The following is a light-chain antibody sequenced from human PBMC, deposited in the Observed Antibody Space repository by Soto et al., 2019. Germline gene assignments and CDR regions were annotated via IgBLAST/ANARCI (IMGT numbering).Light chain of an antibody. V-gene: IGKV3-11*01. CDR1: QTVSSS. Sequence: IVLTQSPATLSLSPGERATLSCRASQTVSSSLAWYQQKPGQAPRLLIYEVSNRDTGIPARFSGSGSGADFTLTISSLEPGDFALYYCQQHINWPLTFGGGTKV. CDR3: QQHINWPLT. J-gene: IGKJ4*01. CDR2: EVS.